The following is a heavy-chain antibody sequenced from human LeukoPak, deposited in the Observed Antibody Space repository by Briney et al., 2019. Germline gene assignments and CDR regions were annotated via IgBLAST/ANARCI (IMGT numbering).Heavy chain of an antibody. CDR2: ISRSGHSI. Sequence: GRSLRLSCAASGFTFSGFYMSWIRQAPGKGLEWLSYISRSGHSIQYADSVKGRFTISRDNAKNSLYLQMNSLRAEDTAVYYCASGWELEPTGYWGQGVLVTVSS. J-gene: IGHJ4*02. CDR1: GFTFSGFY. V-gene: IGHV3-11*01. D-gene: IGHD1-1*01. CDR3: ASGWELEPTGY.